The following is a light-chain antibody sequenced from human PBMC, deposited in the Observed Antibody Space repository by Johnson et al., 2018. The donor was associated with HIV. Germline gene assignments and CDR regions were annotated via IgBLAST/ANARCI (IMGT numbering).Light chain of an antibody. Sequence: HSVLTQPPSVSAAPGQKVTISCSGSSSNIGNNYVSWYQQLPGTAPKLLIYDNNKRPSGIPDRFSGSKSGTSATLGITGLQTGDEADYYCGNWDSSLSAAVCGTGTKVTVL. CDR1: SSNIGNNY. CDR3: GNWDSSLSAAV. V-gene: IGLV1-51*01. CDR2: DNN. J-gene: IGLJ1*01.